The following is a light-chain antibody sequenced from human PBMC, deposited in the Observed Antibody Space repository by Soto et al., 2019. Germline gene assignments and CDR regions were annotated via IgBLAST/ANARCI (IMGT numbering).Light chain of an antibody. J-gene: IGKJ1*01. Sequence: DIVMTQYPATLSLSPGQRSTLSCMASQSVSSKLAWYQQRPGQAPRLLIYSASTRATGIPARFSGSGSGTEFTLTISSLQSEDFAVYYCHQSNHWLTWTVGPVTKVEIK. CDR3: HQSNHWLTWT. CDR2: SAS. V-gene: IGKV3-15*01. CDR1: QSVSSK.